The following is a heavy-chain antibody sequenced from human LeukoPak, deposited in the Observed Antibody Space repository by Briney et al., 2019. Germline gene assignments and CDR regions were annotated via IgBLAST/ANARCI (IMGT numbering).Heavy chain of an antibody. CDR2: IYYSGST. V-gene: IGHV4-59*01. CDR3: ARGGVGYSSSWYGYYGMDV. Sequence: PSETLSLTCTVSGGSISSYYWSWIRQPPGKGLEWIGYIYYSGSTNYNPSLKSRVTISVDTSKNQFSLKLSSVAAADTAVYYCARGGVGYSSSWYGYYGMDVWGQGTTVTVSS. J-gene: IGHJ6*02. CDR1: GGSISSYY. D-gene: IGHD6-13*01.